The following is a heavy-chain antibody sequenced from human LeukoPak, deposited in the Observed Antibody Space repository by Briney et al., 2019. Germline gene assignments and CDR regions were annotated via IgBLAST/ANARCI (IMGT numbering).Heavy chain of an antibody. J-gene: IGHJ5*02. CDR3: ARWVRGVFGDWFDP. Sequence: SETLSLTCAVYGGPFSGYYWSWIRQPPGKGLEWIGEINHSGSTNYNPSLKSRVTISVDTSKNQFSLKLSSVTAADTAVYYCARWVRGVFGDWFDPWGQGTLVTVSS. D-gene: IGHD3-10*01. V-gene: IGHV4-34*01. CDR2: INHSGST. CDR1: GGPFSGYY.